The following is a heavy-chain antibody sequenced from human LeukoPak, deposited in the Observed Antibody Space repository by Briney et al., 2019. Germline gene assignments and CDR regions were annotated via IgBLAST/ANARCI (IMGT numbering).Heavy chain of an antibody. Sequence: GESLKISRKGSGYSFSNYWIGWVRQMPGKGLEWVGIILPGNSDTRYSPSFQGQVTMSADKSISTAYLQWSSLKAADTAMYYCARQYYDILTDPNYFDSWGQGTLVTVSS. CDR3: ARQYYDILTDPNYFDS. CDR2: ILPGNSDT. CDR1: GYSFSNYW. V-gene: IGHV5-51*01. J-gene: IGHJ4*02. D-gene: IGHD3-9*01.